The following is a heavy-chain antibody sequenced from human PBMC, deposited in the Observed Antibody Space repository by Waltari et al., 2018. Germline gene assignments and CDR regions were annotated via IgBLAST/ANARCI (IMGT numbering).Heavy chain of an antibody. D-gene: IGHD6-13*01. CDR1: GSHFTGYS. J-gene: IGHJ4*02. V-gene: IGHV1-2*06. CDR2: INPNSGGT. Sequence: QVQLVQSGAEVKKPGASVTVSCKASGSHFTGYSMHWVRQAPGQGLEWMGRINPNSGGTNYAQKFQGRVTMTRDTSISTAYMELSRLRSDDTAVYYCARVKSSSFCDWGQGTLVTVSS. CDR3: ARVKSSSFCD.